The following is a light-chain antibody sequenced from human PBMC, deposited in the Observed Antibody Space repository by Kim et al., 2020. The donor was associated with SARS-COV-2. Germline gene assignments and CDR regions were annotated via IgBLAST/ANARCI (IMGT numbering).Light chain of an antibody. Sequence: VSPGQTARITCSGDTLPEKQTYWYQQKSGQAPRLVIYKDNERPSGIPGRFSGSSSGTTVTLTISGVQAEDDADYYCQSADGSGTYVFGTGTRSPS. CDR3: QSADGSGTYV. J-gene: IGLJ1*01. CDR1: TLPEKQ. CDR2: KDN. V-gene: IGLV3-25*03.